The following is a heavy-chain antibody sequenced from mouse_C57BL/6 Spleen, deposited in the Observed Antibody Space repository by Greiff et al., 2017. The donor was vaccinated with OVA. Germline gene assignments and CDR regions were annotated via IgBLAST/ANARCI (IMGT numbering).Heavy chain of an antibody. D-gene: IGHD3-1*01. CDR1: GFTFSDYY. V-gene: IGHV5-16*01. CDR2: INYDGSST. Sequence: EVKLMESEGGLVQPGSSMKLSCTASGFTFSDYYMAWVRQVPEKGLEWVANINYDGSSTYYLDSLKSRFIISRDNAKNILYLQMSSLKSEDTATYYCARDRGTEDYFDYWGQGTTLTVSS. CDR3: ARDRGTEDYFDY. J-gene: IGHJ2*01.